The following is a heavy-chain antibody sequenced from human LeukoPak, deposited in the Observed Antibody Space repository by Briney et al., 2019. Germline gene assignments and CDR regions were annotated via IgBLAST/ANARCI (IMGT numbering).Heavy chain of an antibody. CDR1: GGSISSGDYY. V-gene: IGHV4-30-4*01. D-gene: IGHD3-9*01. Sequence: SQTLSLTCTVSGGSISSGDYYWGWIRQPPGKGLEWIGYIYYSGSTYYNPSLKSRVTISVDTSKNQFSLKLSSVTAADTAVYYCARDGRLAVFDYWGQGTLVTVSS. CDR3: ARDGRLAVFDY. CDR2: IYYSGST. J-gene: IGHJ4*02.